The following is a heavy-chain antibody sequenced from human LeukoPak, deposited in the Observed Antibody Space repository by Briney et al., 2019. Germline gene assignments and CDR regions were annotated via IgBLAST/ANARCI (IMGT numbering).Heavy chain of an antibody. CDR2: INPNSGGA. J-gene: IGHJ3*02. CDR1: GYTFTGYY. Sequence: ASVKVSCKASGYTFTGYYMHWVRQAPGHGLEWMGGINPNSGGANYAQTFQGRDTMTRDTSISTAYMELSRLRSDDTAVYYCALVRTDAFDIWGQGTMVTVSS. CDR3: ALVRTDAFDI. D-gene: IGHD2-8*02. V-gene: IGHV1-2*02.